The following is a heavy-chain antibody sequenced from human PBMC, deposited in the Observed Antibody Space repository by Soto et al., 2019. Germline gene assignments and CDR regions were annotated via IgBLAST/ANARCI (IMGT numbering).Heavy chain of an antibody. V-gene: IGHV3-23*01. J-gene: IGHJ4*02. D-gene: IGHD2-8*01. CDR2: ITGSAGAA. CDR1: GFTFSSYA. CDR3: ATNGGPNGGASPY. Sequence: GGSLRLSCATSGFTFSSYAMSWVRQAPGKGLEWVSGITGSAGAASYADSVKGRFTISRDNSKNTLYLQMSSLRAEDTALYFCATNGGPNGGASPYWGQGTLVTVSS.